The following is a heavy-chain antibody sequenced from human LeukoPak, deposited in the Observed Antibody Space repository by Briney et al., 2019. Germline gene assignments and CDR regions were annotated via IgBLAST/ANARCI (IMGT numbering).Heavy chain of an antibody. CDR1: GGSISSYY. CDR3: AREANYYGSGSYFEGTFGY. D-gene: IGHD3-10*01. J-gene: IGHJ4*02. V-gene: IGHV4-59*01. CDR2: IYYSGST. Sequence: PSETLSLTCTVSGGSISSYYWSWIRQPPGKGLEWIGYIYYSGSTNYNPSLKSRLTISVDTSKNQFSLKLSSVTAADTAVYYCAREANYYGSGSYFEGTFGYWGQGSLVTVSS.